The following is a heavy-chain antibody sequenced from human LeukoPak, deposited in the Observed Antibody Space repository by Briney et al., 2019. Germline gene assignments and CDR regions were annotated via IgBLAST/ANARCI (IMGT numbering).Heavy chain of an antibody. CDR2: ISAHNGNT. J-gene: IGHJ1*01. CDR3: ARSAGDYGDYELYFLH. D-gene: IGHD4-17*01. CDR1: GYTFSGYG. Sequence: ASVKVSCKASGYTFSGYGIAWVRQAPGQGLEWMGWISAHNGNTYHTQNFQGRVTMTTDTSTSTAYMELRSLRSDDTAMYYCARSAGDYGDYELYFLHWGQGTLVTVSS. V-gene: IGHV1-18*01.